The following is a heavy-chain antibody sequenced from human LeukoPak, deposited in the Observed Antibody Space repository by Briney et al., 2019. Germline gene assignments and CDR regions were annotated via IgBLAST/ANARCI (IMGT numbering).Heavy chain of an antibody. CDR1: GFTFSSYS. J-gene: IGHJ4*02. CDR3: ASDLRSSGWYGPGG. Sequence: GGSLRLSCAASGFTFSSYSMNWVRQAPGKGLEWVSYISSSSSTIYYADSVKGRFTISRDNAKNSLYLQMNSLRDEDTAVYYCASDLRSSGWYGPGGWGQGTLVAVSS. V-gene: IGHV3-48*02. CDR2: ISSSSSTI. D-gene: IGHD6-19*01.